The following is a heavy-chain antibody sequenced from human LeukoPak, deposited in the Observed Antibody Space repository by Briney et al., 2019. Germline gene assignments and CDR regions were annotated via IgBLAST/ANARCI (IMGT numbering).Heavy chain of an antibody. Sequence: SVTVSCKASGGTFSSYAISWVRQAPGQGLEWMGGIIPIFDTANYAQKFQGRVTITADESTSTAYMELSSLRSEDTAVYYCARGTYYYGSGSYYDYWGQGTLVTVSS. CDR1: GGTFSSYA. CDR2: IIPIFDTA. J-gene: IGHJ4*02. V-gene: IGHV1-69*01. D-gene: IGHD3-10*01. CDR3: ARGTYYYGSGSYYDY.